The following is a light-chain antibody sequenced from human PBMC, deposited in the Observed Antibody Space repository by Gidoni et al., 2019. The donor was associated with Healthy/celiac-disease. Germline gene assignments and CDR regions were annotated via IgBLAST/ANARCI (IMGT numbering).Light chain of an antibody. V-gene: IGKV1-9*01. CDR2: AAS. Sequence: DIQLTQSPSFLSASVGDRVTTTCRASQGISSYLAWYQQKPGKAPKLLTYAASTLQSGVPSRFSGSGSGTEFTLTISSLQPEDFATYYCQQLNSYLTFGPGTKVDIK. CDR1: QGISSY. CDR3: QQLNSYLT. J-gene: IGKJ3*01.